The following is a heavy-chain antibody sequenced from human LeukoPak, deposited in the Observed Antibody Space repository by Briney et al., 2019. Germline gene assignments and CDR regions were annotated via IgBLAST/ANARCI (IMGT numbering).Heavy chain of an antibody. CDR3: ARASGESWIQLWLPPTNFDY. J-gene: IGHJ4*02. CDR2: IHHSGSI. D-gene: IGHD5-18*01. V-gene: IGHV4-4*02. Sequence: PSETLSLTCAVSGVSISSNLWWTWVRQPPGKGLEWIAEIHHSGSINYNPSLKSRVTISVDKAKNQFSLNLNSVTAADTAVYYCARASGESWIQLWLPPTNFDYWGQGTLVTVSS. CDR1: GVSISSNLW.